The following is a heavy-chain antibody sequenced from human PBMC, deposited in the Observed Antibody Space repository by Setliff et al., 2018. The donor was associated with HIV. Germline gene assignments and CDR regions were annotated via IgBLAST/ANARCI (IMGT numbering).Heavy chain of an antibody. CDR1: GYTFTRYA. Sequence: GASVKVSCKASGYTFTRYAIHWVRQAPGQGLEWMGWINAGNGNTEYSQKFQGRVIITRDTSATTAYMELYSLRSEDTAVYYCARGTYCGGDCYSSLLASYYFDYWGQETLVTVSS. J-gene: IGHJ4*02. D-gene: IGHD2-21*01. V-gene: IGHV1-3*01. CDR3: ARGTYCGGDCYSSLLASYYFDY. CDR2: INAGNGNT.